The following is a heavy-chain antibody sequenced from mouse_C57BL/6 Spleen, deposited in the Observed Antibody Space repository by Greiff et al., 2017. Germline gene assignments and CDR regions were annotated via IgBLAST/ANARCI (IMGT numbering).Heavy chain of an antibody. J-gene: IGHJ2*01. D-gene: IGHD1-1*01. CDR1: GFTFSSYG. CDR3: ARGITTVVADYFDY. Sequence: EVKVVESGGDLVKPGGSLKLSCAASGFTFSSYGMSWVRQTPDKRLEWVATISSGGSYTYYPDSVKGRFTISRDNAKNTLYLQMSSLKSEDTAMYYCARGITTVVADYFDYWGQGTTLTVSS. CDR2: ISSGGSYT. V-gene: IGHV5-6*01.